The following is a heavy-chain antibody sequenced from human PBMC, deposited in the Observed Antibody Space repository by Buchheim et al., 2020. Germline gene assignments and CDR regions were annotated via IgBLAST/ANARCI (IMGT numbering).Heavy chain of an antibody. CDR2: INSDGSSK. D-gene: IGHD3-9*01. V-gene: IGHV3-74*03. CDR1: GFTLSSYW. CDR3: ARAIDYTSYSNWYDI. Sequence: EVQLVESGGGLVQPGGSLRLSCAASGFTLSSYWMHWVRQAPGKGLVWVSRINSDGSSKTYADSVKGRFTISSANAKNTVFLQLTSLGAEDTAVYYCARAIDYTSYSNWYDIWGQGTL. J-gene: IGHJ4*02.